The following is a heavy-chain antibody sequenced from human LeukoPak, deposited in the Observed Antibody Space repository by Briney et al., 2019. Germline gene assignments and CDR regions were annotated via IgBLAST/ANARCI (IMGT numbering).Heavy chain of an antibody. J-gene: IGHJ4*02. CDR3: ARSDSYYFDY. D-gene: IGHD3-3*01. CDR1: GGSLSSYY. Sequence: SETLSLTCTVSGGSLSSYYWSWIRQPAGKGLEWIGRIYTSGSTNYNPSLKSRVTMSLDTSKNQFSLKLSSVTASDTAVYYCARSDSYYFDYWGQGTLVTVSS. CDR2: IYTSGST. V-gene: IGHV4-4*07.